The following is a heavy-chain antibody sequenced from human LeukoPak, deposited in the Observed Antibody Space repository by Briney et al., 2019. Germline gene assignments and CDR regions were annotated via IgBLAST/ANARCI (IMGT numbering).Heavy chain of an antibody. CDR1: GYTFTSYY. D-gene: IGHD5-12*01. CDR2: ISPSGGST. CDR3: ARDLCSGYDFFRSRATYYMDL. V-gene: IGHV1-46*01. J-gene: IGHJ6*03. Sequence: GASVKVSCKASGYTFTSYYMHWVRQAPGQGLEWMGIISPSGGSTSYAQKFQGRVTMTRDMSTSTVYMELSSLRSEDTAVYYCARDLCSGYDFFRSRATYYMDLWGKGTTVTVSS.